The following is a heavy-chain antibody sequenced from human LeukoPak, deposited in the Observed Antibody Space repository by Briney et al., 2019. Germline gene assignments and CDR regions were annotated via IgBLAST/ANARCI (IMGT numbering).Heavy chain of an antibody. Sequence: SVKVSCKASGGTFSSCAISWVRQAPGQGLEWMGRIIPIFGTANYAQKFQGRVTITTDESTSTAYMELSSLRSEDTAVYYCARDSLGYDSSGYYFRGFDYWGQGTLVTVSS. V-gene: IGHV1-69*05. CDR2: IIPIFGTA. CDR1: GGTFSSCA. CDR3: ARDSLGYDSSGYYFRGFDY. J-gene: IGHJ4*02. D-gene: IGHD3-22*01.